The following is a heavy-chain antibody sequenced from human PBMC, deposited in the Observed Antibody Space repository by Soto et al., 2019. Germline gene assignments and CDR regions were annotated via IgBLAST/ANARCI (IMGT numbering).Heavy chain of an antibody. Sequence: QVQLVQSGAEVKKTGSSVKVSCKASGGTFSSYAISWVRQATGQGLEWMGGLIPIFGTANYAQKFQGRVTITADESTSTAYMELSSLRSEDTAVYYCARAPLIAAAASTRYYYGMDVWGQGTPVTVSS. D-gene: IGHD6-13*01. J-gene: IGHJ6*02. CDR3: ARAPLIAAAASTRYYYGMDV. CDR2: LIPIFGTA. CDR1: GGTFSSYA. V-gene: IGHV1-69*01.